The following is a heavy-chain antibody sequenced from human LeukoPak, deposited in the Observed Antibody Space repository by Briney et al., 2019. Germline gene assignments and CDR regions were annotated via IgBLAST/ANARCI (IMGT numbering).Heavy chain of an antibody. V-gene: IGHV1-46*01. CDR2: INPSGDST. Sequence: ASMKVSCKASGYTFTTYYMHWVRQAPGQGLEWMGIINPSGDSTSYAQKFQGRVTMTKDTSTNTFYMDLRSLRSEDTAAYYCARDRSGEDAFDIWGQGTMVTVSS. J-gene: IGHJ3*02. D-gene: IGHD3-16*01. CDR1: GYTFTTYY. CDR3: ARDRSGEDAFDI.